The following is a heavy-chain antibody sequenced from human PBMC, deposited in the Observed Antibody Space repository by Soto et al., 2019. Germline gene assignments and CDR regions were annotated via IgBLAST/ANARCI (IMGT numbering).Heavy chain of an antibody. CDR3: ARHGYDSSGYYYVDNWFDP. J-gene: IGHJ5*02. D-gene: IGHD3-22*01. CDR1: GGSISSSSYY. Sequence: QLQLQESGPGLVKPSETLSLTCTVSGGSISSSSYYWGWIRQPPGKGLEWIGSIYYSGSTYYNPSRQRRDAISVDTSKNQFSLKLSSVTAADTAVYYCARHGYDSSGYYYVDNWFDPWGQGTLVTVSS. V-gene: IGHV4-39*01. CDR2: IYYSGST.